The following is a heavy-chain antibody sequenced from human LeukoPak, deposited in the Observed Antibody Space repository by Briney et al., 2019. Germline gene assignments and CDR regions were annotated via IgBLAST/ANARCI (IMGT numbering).Heavy chain of an antibody. J-gene: IGHJ4*02. CDR3: ATLGPYSSGWPPFDY. D-gene: IGHD6-19*01. V-gene: IGHV3-23*01. CDR1: GFTFSSYA. Sequence: GGSLRLSCAASGFTFSSYAMSWVRQAPGKGLEWVSAISGSGGSTYYADSVKGRFTISRDNSKNTLYLQMNSLRAEDTAVYYCATLGPYSSGWPPFDYWGQGTLVTVSS. CDR2: ISGSGGST.